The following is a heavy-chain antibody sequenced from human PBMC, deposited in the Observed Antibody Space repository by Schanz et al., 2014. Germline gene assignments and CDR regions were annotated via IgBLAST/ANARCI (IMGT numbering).Heavy chain of an antibody. J-gene: IGHJ4*02. Sequence: EVQLVESGGGLVQPGGSLRLSCAASGFTFSAYWMTWVRQAPGKGLDWVGIIKPDGSEKFYVDSVKGRFTISRDNAKNLMHLHLNSLRAEDTSVYYCAREVGGSFGQHYWGQGALVTVSS. V-gene: IGHV3-7*01. CDR2: IKPDGSEK. CDR1: GFTFSAYW. D-gene: IGHD1-26*01. CDR3: AREVGGSFGQHY.